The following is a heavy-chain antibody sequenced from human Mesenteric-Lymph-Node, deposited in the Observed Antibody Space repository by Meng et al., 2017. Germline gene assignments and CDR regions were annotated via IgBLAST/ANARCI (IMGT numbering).Heavy chain of an antibody. D-gene: IGHD3-10*01. Sequence: QVQLVQAAPELKKPGASVKVSCKAFGYTFTSYAMNWVRQAPGQGLEWMGWINTNIGNPTYAQGFTGRFVFSLDTSVSTAYLQISSLKTEDTAVYYCARREAGLGELLKYWGQGTLVTVSS. CDR2: INTNIGNP. V-gene: IGHV7-4-1*02. CDR1: GYTFTSYA. CDR3: ARREAGLGELLKY. J-gene: IGHJ4*02.